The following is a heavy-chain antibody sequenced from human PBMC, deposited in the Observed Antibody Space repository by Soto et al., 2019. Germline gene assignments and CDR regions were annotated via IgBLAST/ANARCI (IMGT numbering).Heavy chain of an antibody. CDR1: GYTFTSYG. J-gene: IGHJ4*02. CDR2: ISAYNGDT. Sequence: ASVKVSCKASGYTFTSYGISWVRQAPGQGLEWMGWISAYNGDTNYAQKLQGRVTMTTDTSTSTAYIELRSLRSDDTAVYYCARESDVDTAMVTLGYWGQGTLDTVSS. V-gene: IGHV1-18*01. CDR3: ARESDVDTAMVTLGY. D-gene: IGHD5-18*01.